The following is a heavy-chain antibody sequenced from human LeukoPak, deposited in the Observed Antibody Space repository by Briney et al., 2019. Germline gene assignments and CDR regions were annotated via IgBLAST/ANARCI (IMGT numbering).Heavy chain of an antibody. D-gene: IGHD6-25*01. V-gene: IGHV3-21*01. CDR2: ITSSSSYI. CDR3: ARERHTFDP. Sequence: PGGSLRLSCAASGFAFSSYSMTWVRQAPGKGLEWVSSITSSSSYIYYADSVKGRFTISRDDAKNLLYLQMNSLRVEDTAVYYCARERHTFDPWGQGTLVTVSS. J-gene: IGHJ5*02. CDR1: GFAFSSYS.